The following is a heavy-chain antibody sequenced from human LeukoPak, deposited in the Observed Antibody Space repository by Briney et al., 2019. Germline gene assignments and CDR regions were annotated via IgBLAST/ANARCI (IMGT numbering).Heavy chain of an antibody. Sequence: PSETLSLTCTVSGGSISCSSYYWGWIRQPPGKGLEWIGSIYYSGSTYYNPSLKSRVTISVDTSKNQFSLKLSSVTAADTAVYYCARRARGDYSNSYYMDVWGKGTTVTVSS. J-gene: IGHJ6*03. V-gene: IGHV4-39*01. CDR2: IYYSGST. D-gene: IGHD4-11*01. CDR3: ARRARGDYSNSYYMDV. CDR1: GGSISCSSYY.